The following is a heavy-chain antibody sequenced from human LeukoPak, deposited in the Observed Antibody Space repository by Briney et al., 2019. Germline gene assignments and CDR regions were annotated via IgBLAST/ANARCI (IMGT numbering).Heavy chain of an antibody. D-gene: IGHD3-22*01. CDR1: GYTFTSYD. CDR2: MNPNSGNT. CDR3: ARDGTGYYDSSGYYYPGDGMDV. V-gene: IGHV1-8*01. J-gene: IGHJ6*02. Sequence: GASVKVSCKASGYTFTSYDINWVRQATGQGLEWMGWMNPNSGNTGYAQKFQGRVTMTRNTSISTAYMELSSLRSEDTAVYYCARDGTGYYDSSGYYYPGDGMDVWGQGTTVTVSS.